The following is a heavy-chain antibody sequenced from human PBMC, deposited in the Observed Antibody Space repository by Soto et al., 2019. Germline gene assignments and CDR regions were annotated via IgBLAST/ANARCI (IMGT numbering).Heavy chain of an antibody. J-gene: IGHJ6*02. V-gene: IGHV3-21*01. CDR3: ARDLVGLYYGMDV. Sequence: VGSLRLSCAASGFTFSSYSMNWVRQAPGKGLEWVSSISSSSSYIYYADSVKGRFTISRDNAKNSLYLQMNSLRAEDTAVYYCARDLVGLYYGMDVWGQGTTVTVSS. CDR1: GFTFSSYS. CDR2: ISSSSSYI. D-gene: IGHD2-8*02.